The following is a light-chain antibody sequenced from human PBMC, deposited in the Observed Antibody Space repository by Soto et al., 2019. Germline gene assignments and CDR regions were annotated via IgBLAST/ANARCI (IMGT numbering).Light chain of an antibody. J-gene: IGKJ1*01. CDR3: QQYNSYWT. V-gene: IGKV1-5*03. CDR2: KAS. Sequence: DIQMTQSPSTLSACVGDRVTITCRASQSISSWLAWYHQKPGKAPKLLIYKASSLESGVPSRFSGSGSGTEFTLTISSLQPDDFATYYCQQYNSYWTFGQGTKVDIK. CDR1: QSISSW.